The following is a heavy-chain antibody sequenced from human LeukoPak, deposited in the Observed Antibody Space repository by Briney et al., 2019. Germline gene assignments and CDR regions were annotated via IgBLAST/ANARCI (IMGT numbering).Heavy chain of an antibody. D-gene: IGHD3-22*01. V-gene: IGHV3-7*01. CDR3: VRDDFLPGYYSYDYYYMDV. CDR1: GFTFSRYW. CDR2: IKQDGSEK. Sequence: PGGSLRLSCAASGFTFSRYWMSWVRQAPEKGLEWVANIKQDGSEKYYVDSVKGRFTISRDNAKNTLYLQMNSLRAEDTAMYYCVRDDFLPGYYSYDYYYMDVWGKGTTVTISS. J-gene: IGHJ6*03.